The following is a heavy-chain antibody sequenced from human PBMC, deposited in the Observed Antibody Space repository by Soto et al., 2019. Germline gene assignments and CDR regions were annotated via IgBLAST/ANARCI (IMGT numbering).Heavy chain of an antibody. D-gene: IGHD2-21*02. CDR2: ISGRGGSI. V-gene: IGHV3-23*01. CDR3: AEGEGDCLPYSMDV. Sequence: EVQLLDSGGGLLQRGGALRLSCSASGFIFSSSAMNWVRQAPGKGLEWVSAISGRGGSIYYADSVKGRFTSSRDNSKTRLLKQMDGPMAEDTAVYYGAEGEGDCLPYSMDVWGQGTTVTVSS. CDR1: GFIFSSSA. J-gene: IGHJ6*02.